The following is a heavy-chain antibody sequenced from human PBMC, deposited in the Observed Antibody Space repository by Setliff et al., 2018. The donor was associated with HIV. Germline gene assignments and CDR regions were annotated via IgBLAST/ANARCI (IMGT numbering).Heavy chain of an antibody. CDR2: INTRSGDT. CDR1: GYIFTGYY. J-gene: IGHJ4*02. Sequence: ASVKVSCKASGYIFTGYYIHWVRQAHGQGPEWMGWINTRSGDTKYAQKFQGRVTLTRDTSISTVYMELTRLRFDDTAVYYCARMQAYYNFWRSTYYFDYWGQGTPVTSPQ. V-gene: IGHV1-2*02. D-gene: IGHD3-3*01. CDR3: ARMQAYYNFWRSTYYFDY.